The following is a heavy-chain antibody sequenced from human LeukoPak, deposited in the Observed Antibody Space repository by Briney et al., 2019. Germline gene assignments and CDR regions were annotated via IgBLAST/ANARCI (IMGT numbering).Heavy chain of an antibody. J-gene: IGHJ6*03. CDR1: GFTFSSYA. CDR2: ISYDGSNK. CDR3: AREARSSSWYYPYYYYYYMDV. D-gene: IGHD6-13*01. Sequence: GGSLRLSCAASGFTFSSYAMHWVRQAPGKGLEWVAVISYDGSNKYYADSVKGRFTISRDNSKNTLYLQMNSLGAEDTAVYYCAREARSSSWYYPYYYYYYMDVWGKGTTVTVSS. V-gene: IGHV3-30*04.